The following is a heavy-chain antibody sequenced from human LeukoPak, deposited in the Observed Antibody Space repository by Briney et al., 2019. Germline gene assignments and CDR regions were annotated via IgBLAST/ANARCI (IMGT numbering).Heavy chain of an antibody. V-gene: IGHV3-74*01. CDR1: GFTLSSYW. CDR3: ARLLECTSTSCYEGWFDP. J-gene: IGHJ5*02. D-gene: IGHD2-2*01. CDR2: INSDGSST. Sequence: GGSLRLSCVASGFTLSSYWMHWVRQTPGKGLVWVSRINSDGSSTSYADSVKGRFTVSRHNAKNTLYLQMNSLRAEDTAVYYCARLLECTSTSCYEGWFDPWSQGTLVTVSS.